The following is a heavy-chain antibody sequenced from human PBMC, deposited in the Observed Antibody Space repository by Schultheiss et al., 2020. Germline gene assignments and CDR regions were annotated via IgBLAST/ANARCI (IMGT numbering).Heavy chain of an antibody. CDR3: AKDPYSSGWEYYFDY. CDR1: GFTFSKFA. Sequence: SFAASGFTFSKFAMSWVRQAPGKGLEWVAVISYDGSNKYYADSVKGRFTISRDNSKNTLYLQMNSLRAEDTAVYYCAKDPYSSGWEYYFDYWGQGTLVTVSS. V-gene: IGHV3-30*18. J-gene: IGHJ4*02. CDR2: ISYDGSNK. D-gene: IGHD6-19*01.